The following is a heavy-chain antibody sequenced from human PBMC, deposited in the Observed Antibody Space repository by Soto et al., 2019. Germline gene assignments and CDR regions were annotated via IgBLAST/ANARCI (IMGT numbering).Heavy chain of an antibody. V-gene: IGHV3-30*18. CDR1: GFTFSSYG. D-gene: IGHD3-3*01. J-gene: IGHJ4*02. Sequence: QVQLVESGGGVVQPGRSLRLSCAASGFTFSSYGMHWVRQAPGKGLEWVAVISYDGSNKYYADSVKGRFTISRDNSKNTLYLQMNSLRAEDTAVYYCAKGYYDFEWNVGIGYWGQGTLVTVSS. CDR3: AKGYYDFEWNVGIGY. CDR2: ISYDGSNK.